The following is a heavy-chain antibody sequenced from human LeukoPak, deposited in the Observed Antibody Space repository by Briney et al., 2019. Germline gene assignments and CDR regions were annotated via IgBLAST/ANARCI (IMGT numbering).Heavy chain of an antibody. D-gene: IGHD3-10*01. CDR1: GGSISSGGYY. CDR2: IYYSGST. Sequence: PSETLSLTCTVSGGSISSGGYYWSWIRQHPGKGLEWIGYIYYSGSTYYNSSLKSRVTISVDTSKNQFSLKLSSVTAADTAVYYCARDSYYYGSGSYHYFDYWGQGTLVTVS. CDR3: ARDSYYYGSGSYHYFDY. J-gene: IGHJ4*02. V-gene: IGHV4-31*03.